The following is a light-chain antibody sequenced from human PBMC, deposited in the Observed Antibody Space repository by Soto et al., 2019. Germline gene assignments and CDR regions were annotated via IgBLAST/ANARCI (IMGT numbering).Light chain of an antibody. CDR1: QTISSW. Sequence: DIQMPQPYVPLSASLGDRVTITCLAMQTISSWLAWYHQKPGKAPNLLIYKASTLKSGVPSRFSGSGSWTEFTLTISSLQPEDFARYFCQQSYNTPFTFGPGTKVDNK. J-gene: IGKJ3*01. V-gene: IGKV1-5*03. CDR2: KAS. CDR3: QQSYNTPFT.